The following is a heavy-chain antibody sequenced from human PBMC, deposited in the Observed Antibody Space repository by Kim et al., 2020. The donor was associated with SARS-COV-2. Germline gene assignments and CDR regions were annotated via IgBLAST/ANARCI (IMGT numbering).Heavy chain of an antibody. V-gene: IGHV4-59*01. CDR2: IYYSGST. D-gene: IGHD1-26*01. CDR1: GGSISSYY. Sequence: SETLSLTCTVSGGSISSYYWSWIRQPPGKGLEWIGYIYYSGSTNYNPSLKSRVTISVDTSKNQFSLKLSSVTAADTAVYYCARASLGAHRWFDPWGQGTLVTVSS. J-gene: IGHJ5*02. CDR3: ARASLGAHRWFDP.